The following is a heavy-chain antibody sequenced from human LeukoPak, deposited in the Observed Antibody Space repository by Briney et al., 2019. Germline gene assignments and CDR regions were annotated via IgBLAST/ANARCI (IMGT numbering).Heavy chain of an antibody. V-gene: IGHV3-23*01. D-gene: IGHD6-6*01. CDR1: GFTFSSYA. Sequence: PGGSLRLSCTVSGFTFSSYAMSWVRQAPGKGLEWVSGISGSGGSTYYADSVKGRFTISRDNSKNTLYLQMNSLRAEDTAVYYCAKDGVSGIAARFDYWGQGTLVTVSS. CDR3: AKDGVSGIAARFDY. CDR2: ISGSGGST. J-gene: IGHJ4*02.